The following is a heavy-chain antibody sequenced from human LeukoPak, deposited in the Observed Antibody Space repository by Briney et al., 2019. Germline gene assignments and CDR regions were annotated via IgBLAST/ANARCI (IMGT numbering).Heavy chain of an antibody. D-gene: IGHD3-10*01. V-gene: IGHV3-21*01. Sequence: GGSLRLSCAASGFTFSSYSMNWVRQAPGQGLEWVSSISSSSSYIYYADSVKGRFTISRDNAKDSLYLQMNSLRAEDTAVYYCAREFITMVRGAEYNWFDHWGQGTLVTVSS. J-gene: IGHJ5*02. CDR3: AREFITMVRGAEYNWFDH. CDR2: ISSSSSYI. CDR1: GFTFSSYS.